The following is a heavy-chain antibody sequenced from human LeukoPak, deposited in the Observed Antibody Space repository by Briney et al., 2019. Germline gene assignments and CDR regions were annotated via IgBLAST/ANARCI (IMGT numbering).Heavy chain of an antibody. CDR2: INHSGST. CDR3: ARGFPLYYDLWSGYRGTTKYYYGMDV. J-gene: IGHJ6*02. V-gene: IGHV4-34*01. CDR1: GGSFSGYY. Sequence: PSETLSLTCAVYGGSFSGYYWSWIRQPPGKGLEWTGEINHSGSTNYNPSLKSRVTISVDTSKNQFSLKLSPVTAAHTAVYYCARGFPLYYDLWSGYRGTTKYYYGMDVWGQGTTVTVSS. D-gene: IGHD3-3*01.